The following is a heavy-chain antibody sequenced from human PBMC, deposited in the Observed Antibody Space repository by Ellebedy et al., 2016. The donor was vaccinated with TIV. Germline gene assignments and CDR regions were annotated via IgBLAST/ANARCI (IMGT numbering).Heavy chain of an antibody. J-gene: IGHJ4*02. D-gene: IGHD3-22*01. CDR1: GSSFSTYS. V-gene: IGHV3-21*01. CDR3: ARGRRFYESSGYFLDY. CDR2: ISYSSAYI. Sequence: GESLKISXEVSGSSFSTYSMNWVRQAPGKGLEWVSAISYSSAYIYYADSMKGRFTISRDNAKNLLFLQMNSLRAEDTTVYYCARGRRFYESSGYFLDYWGQGTLATVSS.